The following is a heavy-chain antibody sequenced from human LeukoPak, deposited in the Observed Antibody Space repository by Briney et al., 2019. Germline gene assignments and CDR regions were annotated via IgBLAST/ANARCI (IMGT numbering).Heavy chain of an antibody. D-gene: IGHD3-10*01. V-gene: IGHV4-34*01. Sequence: SETLSLTCAVYGGSFSGYYWSWIRQPPGKGLEWIGEINHSGSTNYNPSLKSRVTISVDTSKNQFSLKLSSVTAADTAVYYCARRWFGELSSFDYWGQGTLVTVSS. CDR3: ARRWFGELSSFDY. J-gene: IGHJ4*02. CDR2: INHSGST. CDR1: GGSFSGYY.